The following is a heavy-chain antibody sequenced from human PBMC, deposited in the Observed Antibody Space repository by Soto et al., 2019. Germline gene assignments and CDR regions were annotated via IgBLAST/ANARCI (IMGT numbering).Heavy chain of an antibody. Sequence: QVQLVQSGAEVKKPGSSVKVSCKASGGTFSSYTISWVRQAPGQGLEWMGRIIPILGIANYAQKFQGRVTITADKSTSTAYMELSSLRSEDTAVYYCARDHYGSGSSSHFDYWGQGTLVTVSS. CDR1: GGTFSSYT. CDR2: IIPILGIA. V-gene: IGHV1-69*02. CDR3: ARDHYGSGSSSHFDY. D-gene: IGHD3-10*01. J-gene: IGHJ4*02.